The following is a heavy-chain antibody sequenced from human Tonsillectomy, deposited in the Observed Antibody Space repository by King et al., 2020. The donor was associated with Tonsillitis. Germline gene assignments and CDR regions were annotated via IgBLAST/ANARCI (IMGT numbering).Heavy chain of an antibody. CDR1: GGSFSGYY. V-gene: IGHV4-34*01. D-gene: IGHD2-15*01. J-gene: IGHJ5*02. CDR3: ARGTVSRYCSGGSCYGPRYNWFDP. CDR2: INHSGST. Sequence: VQLQQWGAGLSKPSETLSLTCAVYGGSFSGYYWSWIRQPPGKGLEWIREINHSGSTNYNPSLKSRVTISVDTSKNQFSLKLSSVTAADTAVYYCARGTVSRYCSGGSCYGPRYNWFDPWGQGTLVTVSS.